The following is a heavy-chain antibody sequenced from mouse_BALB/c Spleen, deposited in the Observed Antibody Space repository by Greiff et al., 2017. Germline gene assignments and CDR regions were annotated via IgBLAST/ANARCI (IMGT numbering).Heavy chain of an antibody. J-gene: IGHJ3*01. CDR3: AREVDLLWLRRRSWFAY. D-gene: IGHD2-2*01. V-gene: IGHV2-9*02. CDR1: GFSLTSYG. Sequence: VHLVESGPGLVAPSQSLSITCTVSGFSLTSYGVHWVRQPPGKGLEWLGVIWAGGSTNYNSALMSRLSISKDNSKSQVFLKMNSLQTDDTAMYYCAREVDLLWLRRRSWFAYWGQGTLVTVSA. CDR2: IWAGGST.